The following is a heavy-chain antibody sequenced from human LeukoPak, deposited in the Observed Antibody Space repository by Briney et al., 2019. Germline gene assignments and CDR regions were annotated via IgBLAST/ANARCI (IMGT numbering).Heavy chain of an antibody. J-gene: IGHJ6*04. V-gene: IGHV3-48*03. CDR3: AELGITMIGGV. CDR2: ISSSGSTI. Sequence: PGGSLRLSCAASGFTFSSYEMNWVRQAPGKGLQWVSYISSSGSTIYYADSVKGRFTISRDNAKNSLYLQMNSLRAEDTAVYYCAELGITMIGGVWGKGTTVTISS. D-gene: IGHD3-10*02. CDR1: GFTFSSYE.